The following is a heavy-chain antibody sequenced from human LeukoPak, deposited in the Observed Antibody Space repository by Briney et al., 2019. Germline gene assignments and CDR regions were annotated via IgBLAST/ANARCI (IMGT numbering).Heavy chain of an antibody. V-gene: IGHV3-33*01. CDR1: GFTFSSYG. CDR3: AGEFRSAAAGPRLDY. CDR2: IWYDGSNK. D-gene: IGHD6-13*01. J-gene: IGHJ4*02. Sequence: GGSLRLSCAASGFTFSSYGMHWVRQAPGKGLEWVAVIWYDGSNKYYADSVKGRFTISRDNSKNTLYLQMNSLRAEDTAVYYCAGEFRSAAAGPRLDYWGQGTLVTVSS.